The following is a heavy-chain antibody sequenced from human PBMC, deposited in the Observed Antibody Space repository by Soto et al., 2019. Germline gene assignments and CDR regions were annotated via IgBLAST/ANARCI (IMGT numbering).Heavy chain of an antibody. J-gene: IGHJ3*02. CDR3: ARGRITCDLRDALDI. V-gene: IGHV3-53*04. CDR2: LNSGGNT. Sequence: EVQLVESGGGLVQTGGSLRLSCVASGFIVSNNDMSWVRQAPGKGLEWVSVLNSGGNTYYADSVKGRFTISRHTSKNTVYLQMDGLRPEDTSVYYCARGRITCDLRDALDIWGQGTMVTVSS. D-gene: IGHD2-21*01. CDR1: GFIVSNND.